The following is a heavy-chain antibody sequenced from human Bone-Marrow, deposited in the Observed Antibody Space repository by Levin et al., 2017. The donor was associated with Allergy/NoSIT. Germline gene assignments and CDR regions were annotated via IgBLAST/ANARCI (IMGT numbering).Heavy chain of an antibody. CDR3: ARQGGFSPFDF. D-gene: IGHD1-26*01. CDR2: IYPGDSET. CDR1: GYSFSTYW. V-gene: IGHV5-51*01. Sequence: GGSLRLSCETSGYSFSTYWIGWVRQMPGKGLELMGVIYPGDSETKYGPSFEGQVTISADKSITTAYLHWSSLKASDTAMYYCARQGGFSPFDFWGQVTMVTVSS. J-gene: IGHJ3*01.